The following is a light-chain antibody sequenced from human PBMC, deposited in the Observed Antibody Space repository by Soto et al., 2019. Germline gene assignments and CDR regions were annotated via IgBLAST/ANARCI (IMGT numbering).Light chain of an antibody. CDR3: QQSYSTLWT. CDR2: AAS. J-gene: IGKJ1*01. Sequence: DIPMTQSPSSLSASVGDRVTITCRASQSISSYLNWYQQKPGKDPKLLIYAASSLQSGVPSRFSGSGSGTDLTLTISSLQPEDFATYYCQQSYSTLWTFGQGNQVEIK. CDR1: QSISSY. V-gene: IGKV1-39*01.